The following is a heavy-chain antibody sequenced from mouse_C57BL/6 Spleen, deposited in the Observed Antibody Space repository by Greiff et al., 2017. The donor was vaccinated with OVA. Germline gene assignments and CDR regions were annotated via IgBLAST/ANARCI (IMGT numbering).Heavy chain of an antibody. CDR2: IDPSDSET. Sequence: QVQLKQPGAELVRPGSSVKLSCKASGYTFTSYWMHWVKQRPIQGLEWIGNIDPSDSETHYNQKFKDKATLTVDKSSSTAYMQLSSLTSEDSAVYYCASRVYYSNYYFDYWGQGTTLTVSS. J-gene: IGHJ2*01. V-gene: IGHV1-52*01. CDR1: GYTFTSYW. CDR3: ASRVYYSNYYFDY. D-gene: IGHD2-5*01.